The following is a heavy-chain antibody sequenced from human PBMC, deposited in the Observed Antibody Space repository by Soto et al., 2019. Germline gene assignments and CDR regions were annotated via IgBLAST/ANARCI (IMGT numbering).Heavy chain of an antibody. CDR1: GYTFTGYY. Sequence: ASVKVSCKASGYTFTGYYMHWVRQAPGQGLEWMGWINPNSGGTNYAQKFQGRVTMTRDTSISTAYMELSRLRSDDTAVYYCARRYSSSWLDAFGIWGQGTMVTVSS. V-gene: IGHV1-2*02. J-gene: IGHJ3*02. D-gene: IGHD6-13*01. CDR3: ARRYSSSWLDAFGI. CDR2: INPNSGGT.